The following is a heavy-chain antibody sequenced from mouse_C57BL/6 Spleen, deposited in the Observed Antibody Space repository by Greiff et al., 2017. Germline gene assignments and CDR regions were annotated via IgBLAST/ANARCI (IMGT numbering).Heavy chain of an antibody. CDR3: ARDHDGTTRDYFDY. D-gene: IGHD2-3*01. CDR1: GFTFSSYG. CDR2: ISSGGSYT. J-gene: IGHJ2*01. V-gene: IGHV5-6*02. Sequence: EVMLVESGGDLVKPGGSLKLSCAASGFTFSSYGMSWVRQTPDKRLEWVATISSGGSYTYYPDSVKGRFTISRDNAKNTLYLQMSSLKSEDTAMYYCARDHDGTTRDYFDYWGQGTTLTVSS.